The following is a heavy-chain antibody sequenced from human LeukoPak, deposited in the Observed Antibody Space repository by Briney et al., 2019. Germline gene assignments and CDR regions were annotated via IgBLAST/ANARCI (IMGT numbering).Heavy chain of an antibody. CDR3: ARDDLRDEGFDV. CDR2: ISTSSVYK. Sequence: GGSLRLSCSASGFTFTNYNMNWVRQAPGNGLEWVSSISTSSVYKHYADSVKGRFTISRDSATNSVYLQMNSLRAEDTAFYYCARDDLRDEGFDVWGQGTMVTVSS. CDR1: GFTFTNYN. J-gene: IGHJ3*01. V-gene: IGHV3-21*04.